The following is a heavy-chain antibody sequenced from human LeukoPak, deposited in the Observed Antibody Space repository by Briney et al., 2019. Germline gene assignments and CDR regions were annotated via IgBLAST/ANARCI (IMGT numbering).Heavy chain of an antibody. J-gene: IGHJ5*02. D-gene: IGHD3-16*01. V-gene: IGHV1-2*02. CDR2: IYPASGGT. Sequence: GASVKVSCKASGYTFTAYYLYWVRQAPGQGLEWIGWIYPASGGTNYAQKFQGRITMTRDTSITTAYMELSRLRSDGTAVYYCARVGGQYWFDPWGQGTLVTVSS. CDR3: ARVGGQYWFDP. CDR1: GYTFTAYY.